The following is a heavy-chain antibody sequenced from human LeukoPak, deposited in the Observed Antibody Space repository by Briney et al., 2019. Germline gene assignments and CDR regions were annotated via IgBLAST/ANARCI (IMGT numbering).Heavy chain of an antibody. CDR2: ISDNSDRI. V-gene: IGHV3-23*01. D-gene: IGHD1-26*01. J-gene: IGHJ4*02. Sequence: GGSLRLSCAASGFIFTSYAMGWVRQAPGKGLEWVSGISDNSDRIYYADSVKGRFTISRDNSKNTLYLQLNNLRAEDTALYYCAKQWVVGNTNDRHYFDYWGQGTLVTVSS. CDR1: GFIFTSYA. CDR3: AKQWVVGNTNDRHYFDY.